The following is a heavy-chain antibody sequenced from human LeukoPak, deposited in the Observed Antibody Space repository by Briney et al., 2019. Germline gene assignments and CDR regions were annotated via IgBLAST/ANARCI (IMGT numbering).Heavy chain of an antibody. J-gene: IGHJ4*02. CDR1: GYTFTSYY. CDR3: ARARLAYYYDSSGYYSDFDY. V-gene: IGHV1-18*04. D-gene: IGHD3-22*01. Sequence: GASVKVSCKASGYTFTSYYMHWVRQAPGQGLEWMGWISAYNGNTNYAQKLQGRVTMTTDTSTSTAYMELRSLRSDDTAVYYCARARLAYYYDSSGYYSDFDYWGQGTLVTVSS. CDR2: ISAYNGNT.